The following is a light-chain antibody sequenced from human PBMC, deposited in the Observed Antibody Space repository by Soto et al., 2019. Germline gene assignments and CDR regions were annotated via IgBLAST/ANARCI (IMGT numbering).Light chain of an antibody. Sequence: QSALTQPASVSGSPGQSITISCTGTSSDVGGYNYVSWYQRHPGKAPKLMIYAVSNRPSGVSNRFSGSKSGNTASLTISGLQAEDEADYYCGSYTSSSTLVVFGGGTKLTVL. J-gene: IGLJ2*01. V-gene: IGLV2-14*01. CDR2: AVS. CDR3: GSYTSSSTLVV. CDR1: SSDVGGYNY.